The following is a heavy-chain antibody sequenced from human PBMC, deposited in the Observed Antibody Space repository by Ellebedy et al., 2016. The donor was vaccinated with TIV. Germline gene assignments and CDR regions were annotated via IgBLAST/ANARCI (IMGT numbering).Heavy chain of an antibody. CDR2: IDPSDSYT. CDR1: GYSFTSYW. J-gene: IGHJ6*02. Sequence: GESLKISXKGSGYSFTSYWISWVRQMPGKGLEWMGRIDPSDSYTNYSPSFQGHVTISADKSISTAYLQWSSLKASDTAMYYCARTGRVRGVIKYGMDVWGQGTTVTVSS. V-gene: IGHV5-10-1*01. CDR3: ARTGRVRGVIKYGMDV. D-gene: IGHD3-10*01.